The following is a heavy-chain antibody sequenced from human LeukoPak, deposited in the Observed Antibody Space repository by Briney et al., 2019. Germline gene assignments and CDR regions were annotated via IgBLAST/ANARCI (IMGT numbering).Heavy chain of an antibody. D-gene: IGHD6-13*01. CDR1: GASISGYY. CDR2: MSYSGST. CDR3: ARGDSSSWSNYFDP. J-gene: IGHJ5*02. Sequence: SETLSLTCTVSGASISGYYWNWIRQPPGKGLEWIGYMSYSGSTNYNPSLRSRVTISLDTSKNHFSLKLSSVTAADTAVYYCARGDSSSWSNYFDPWGQGTLVTVSS. V-gene: IGHV4-59*08.